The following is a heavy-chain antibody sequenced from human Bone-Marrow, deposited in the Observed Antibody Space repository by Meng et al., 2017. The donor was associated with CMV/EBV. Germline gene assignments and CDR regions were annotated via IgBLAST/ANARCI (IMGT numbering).Heavy chain of an antibody. CDR1: GFTFSNYW. J-gene: IGHJ3*01. CDR3: ARLSSSDDAFDV. CDR2: IKQDGNEK. Sequence: GESLKISCAASGFTFSNYWMSWVRQAPGKGLEWVANIKQDGNEKYYVDSVKGRFTISRDNAKNSLYLQMNSLRAEDTAVYYCARLSSSDDAFDVWGQGTMATVSS. D-gene: IGHD6-6*01. V-gene: IGHV3-7*01.